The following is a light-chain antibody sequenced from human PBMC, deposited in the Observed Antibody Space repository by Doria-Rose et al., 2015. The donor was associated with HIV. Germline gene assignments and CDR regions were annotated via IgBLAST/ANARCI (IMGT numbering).Light chain of an antibody. Sequence: TQSPSFLSASVGVRVTITCRASQGISRYLAWYQQKPGKAPTLLIFGASTLQSGVPSRFSGSGSGTEFTLTISSLQPEDFATYYCQQFDSFPRTFGQGTKVEIK. CDR1: QGISRY. J-gene: IGKJ1*01. CDR2: GAS. V-gene: IGKV1-9*01. CDR3: QQFDSFPRT.